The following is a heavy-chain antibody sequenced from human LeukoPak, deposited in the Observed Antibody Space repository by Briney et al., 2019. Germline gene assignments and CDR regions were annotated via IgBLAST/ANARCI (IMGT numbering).Heavy chain of an antibody. CDR1: GFTFSSYA. CDR2: ISGSGSSS. D-gene: IGHD2/OR15-2a*01. V-gene: IGHV3-23*01. CDR3: AKEKYYLYRKCSKFIDY. Sequence: PGGSLRLSCAASGFTFSSYAMSWVRQAPGKGLEWVSSISGSGSSSYYADSVKGRFTISRDSSKNTLYLQMNSLRAEDTAVYYCAKEKYYLYRKCSKFIDYWGQGTLVTVSS. J-gene: IGHJ4*02.